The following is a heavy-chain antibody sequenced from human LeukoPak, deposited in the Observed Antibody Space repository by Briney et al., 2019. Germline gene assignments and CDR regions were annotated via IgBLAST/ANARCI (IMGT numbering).Heavy chain of an antibody. CDR3: VRDRGVTVTSRYYYYMDV. D-gene: IGHD3-10*01. CDR1: GGSISSSNW. Sequence: SETLSLTCAVSGGSISSSNWWSWVRQPPGKGLEWIGEIYHSGSTNYNPSLKSRVTISVDKSKNQFSLKLSSVTAADTAVYYCVRDRGVTVTSRYYYYMDVWGKGTTVTVSS. CDR2: IYHSGST. J-gene: IGHJ6*03. V-gene: IGHV4-4*02.